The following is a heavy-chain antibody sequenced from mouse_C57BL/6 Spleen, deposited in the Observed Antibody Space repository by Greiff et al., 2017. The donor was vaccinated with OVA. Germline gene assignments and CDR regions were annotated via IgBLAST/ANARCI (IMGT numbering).Heavy chain of an antibody. Sequence: QVQLQQSGPELVKPGASVKISCKASGYAFSSSWMNWVKQRPGKGLEWIGRIYPGDGDTNYNGKFKGKATLTADKSSSTAYQQLSSLTSEASAVYFCAREGLYDGYSYYAMDYWGQGTSVTVSS. V-gene: IGHV1-82*01. D-gene: IGHD2-3*01. J-gene: IGHJ4*01. CDR1: GYAFSSSW. CDR2: IYPGDGDT. CDR3: AREGLYDGYSYYAMDY.